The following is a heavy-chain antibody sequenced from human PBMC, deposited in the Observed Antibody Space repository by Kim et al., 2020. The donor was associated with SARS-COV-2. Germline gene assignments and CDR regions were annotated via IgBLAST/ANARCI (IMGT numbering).Heavy chain of an antibody. CDR1: GFSFSDDR. V-gene: IGHV3-15*01. CDR3: ASSRLKQTFNRIVYFYGMDA. J-gene: IGHJ6*02. CDR2: IKSKIDGGST. D-gene: IGHD1-26*01. Sequence: GGSLRLSCVASGFSFSDDRMSWVRQAPGKGLQWLGRIKSKIDGGSTDYAGTVKGRFIISRDDSKNTLYLEMNNLKMEDTAVYFCASSRLKQTFNRIVYFYGMDAWGQGTTVTVAS.